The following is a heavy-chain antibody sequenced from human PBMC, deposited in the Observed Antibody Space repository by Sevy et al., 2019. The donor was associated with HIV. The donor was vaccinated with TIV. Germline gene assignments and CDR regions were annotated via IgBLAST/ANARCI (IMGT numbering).Heavy chain of an antibody. CDR1: GGSISSYF. D-gene: IGHD1-1*01. J-gene: IGHJ4*02. Sequence: SETLSLTCSVSGGSISSYFWTWVRQSPGKGLEWIGNIYFTGNTDYSPSLKSRVSLSLDTSKSQFSLTLNSVTAADTAVYYCARDSTTRPRVLDYRGQGTLVTVSS. CDR3: ARDSTTRPRVLDY. CDR2: IYFTGNT. V-gene: IGHV4-59*01.